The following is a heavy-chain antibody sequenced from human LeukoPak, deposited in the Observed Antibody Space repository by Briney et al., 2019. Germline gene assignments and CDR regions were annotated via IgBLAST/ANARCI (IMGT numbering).Heavy chain of an antibody. CDR1: GGSISNSIYY. V-gene: IGHV4-39*01. J-gene: IGHJ4*02. CDR3: ARHGITMVRGVIITLGWFDY. Sequence: SETLSLTCTVSGGSISNSIYYWGWIRQPPGKGLEWIGSIYYSGSTYYNPSLKSRVTISVDTSKNQFSLKLSSVTAADTAVYYCARHGITMVRGVIITLGWFDYWGQGTLVTVSS. CDR2: IYYSGST. D-gene: IGHD3-10*01.